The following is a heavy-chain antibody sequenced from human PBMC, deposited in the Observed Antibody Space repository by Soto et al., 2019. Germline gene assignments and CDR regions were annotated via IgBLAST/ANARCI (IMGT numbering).Heavy chain of an antibody. D-gene: IGHD1-20*01. Sequence: QVQLVQSGAEVKKPGSSVKVSCKASGGTFSSYAISWVRQAPGQGLEWMGGIIPIFGTANYAQKFQGRVTITADESTSTAYMELSSLRSEDTAVYYCARDVHMVAITPDYYYYYGMDVWGQGTTVTVSS. V-gene: IGHV1-69*01. J-gene: IGHJ6*02. CDR1: GGTFSSYA. CDR3: ARDVHMVAITPDYYYYYGMDV. CDR2: IIPIFGTA.